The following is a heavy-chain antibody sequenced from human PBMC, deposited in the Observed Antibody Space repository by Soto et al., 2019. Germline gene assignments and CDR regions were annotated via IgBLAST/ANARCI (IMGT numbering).Heavy chain of an antibody. D-gene: IGHD6-13*01. V-gene: IGHV4-59*08. CDR3: AAAGSLYVYSYIDV. J-gene: IGHJ6*03. CDR1: GGSITGYS. CDR2: VYDSGLT. Sequence: QVQLQESGPGLVKPSETLSLTCTVSGGSITGYSWSWIRQPPGKGLEWLGYVYDSGLTNYNPSLRGRVSMPLNLSKNQFSLQLSSLTAAATAVYYCAAAGSLYVYSYIDVWGKGTKVTVSS.